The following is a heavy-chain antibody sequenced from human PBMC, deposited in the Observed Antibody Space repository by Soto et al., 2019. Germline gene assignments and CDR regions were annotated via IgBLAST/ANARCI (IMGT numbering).Heavy chain of an antibody. J-gene: IGHJ4*02. V-gene: IGHV4-39*01. CDR3: ARSTPEYSSSSLLYFDY. Sequence: PSETLSLTCTVSGGSISSSSYYWGWIRQPPGKGLEWIGSIYYSGSTYYNPSLKSRVTISVDTSKNQFSLKLSSVTAADTAVYYCARSTPEYSSSSLLYFDYWGQGTLVIVSS. CDR2: IYYSGST. D-gene: IGHD6-6*01. CDR1: GGSISSSSYY.